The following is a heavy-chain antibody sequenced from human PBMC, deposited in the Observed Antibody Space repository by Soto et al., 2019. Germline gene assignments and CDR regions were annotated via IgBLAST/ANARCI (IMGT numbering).Heavy chain of an antibody. CDR2: MSNDGSTQ. CDR1: GFTFSSYA. D-gene: IGHD2-2*01. J-gene: IGHJ3*01. Sequence: GGSLRLSCAASGFTFSSYAMHWVRRTPGKGLEWVAVMSNDGSTQYYADSVKGRFTISRDNSKDTLYLQMNSLRDEDTAVYFCAKTGYCGSARCYFAFDVWGQGTVVTVSS. V-gene: IGHV3-30*18. CDR3: AKTGYCGSARCYFAFDV.